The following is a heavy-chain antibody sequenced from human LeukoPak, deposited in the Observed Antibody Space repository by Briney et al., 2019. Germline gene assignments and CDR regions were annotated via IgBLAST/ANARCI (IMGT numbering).Heavy chain of an antibody. CDR2: IAAYQGKI. CDR3: AREVGEEDPLYIAAAENWFDP. D-gene: IGHD6-13*01. J-gene: IGHJ5*02. V-gene: IGHV1-18*01. Sequence: ASVKVSCKPSGYTFTSYGISWVRQAPGQGLEWVGWIAAYQGKIAYAQKFQGRVTMTTDTSTSTVYMELSSLRSEDTAVYYCAREVGEEDPLYIAAAENWFDPWGQGTLVTVSS. CDR1: GYTFTSYG.